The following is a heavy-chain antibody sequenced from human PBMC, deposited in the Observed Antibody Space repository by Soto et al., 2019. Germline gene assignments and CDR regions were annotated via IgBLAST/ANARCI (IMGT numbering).Heavy chain of an antibody. J-gene: IGHJ4*02. CDR1: GFTFSSYA. CDR3: AKRPLMGGGVTVYFDY. V-gene: IGHV3-23*01. Sequence: PGGSLRLSCAASGFTFSSYAMSWVRQAPGKGLEWVSAISGSGGSTYYADSVKGRFTISRDNSNNTLYLQMNSLRAEDTAVYYCAKRPLMGGGVTVYFDYWGQGTLVTVSS. CDR2: ISGSGGST. D-gene: IGHD2-8*02.